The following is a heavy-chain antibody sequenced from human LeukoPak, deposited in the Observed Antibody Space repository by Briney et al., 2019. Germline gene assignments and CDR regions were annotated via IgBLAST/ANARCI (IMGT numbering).Heavy chain of an antibody. D-gene: IGHD6-13*01. J-gene: IGHJ5*02. CDR2: IYSGGST. CDR3: ARGSSPVNWFDP. Sequence: GGSLRLSCAASGFTVSSNYMSWVRQALGKGLEWVSVIYSGGSTYYADSVKGRFTISRDNSKNTLYLQMNSLRAEDTAVYYCARGSSPVNWFDPWGQGTLVTVSS. CDR1: GFTVSSNY. V-gene: IGHV3-53*01.